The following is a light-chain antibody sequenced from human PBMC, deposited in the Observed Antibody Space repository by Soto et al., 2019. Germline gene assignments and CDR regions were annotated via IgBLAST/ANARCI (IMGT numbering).Light chain of an antibody. J-gene: IGLJ1*01. V-gene: IGLV4-69*01. CDR3: QTWGTGIRV. CDR2: VNSDGSH. CDR1: SGHSNYA. Sequence: QPVLTQSPSASASLGASVKLTCTLSSGHSNYAIAWHQQQPEKSPRYLMKVNSDGSHRKGDGIPDRFSGSSSGAQRYLNNSSPQSEDEADYYCQTWGTGIRVFGTGTKVTVL.